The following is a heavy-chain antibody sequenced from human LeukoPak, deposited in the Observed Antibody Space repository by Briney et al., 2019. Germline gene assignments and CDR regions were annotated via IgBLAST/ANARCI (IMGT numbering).Heavy chain of an antibody. CDR3: ARASFCGGDCYSFDY. CDR2: IKQDGSEK. J-gene: IGHJ4*02. D-gene: IGHD2-21*01. CDR1: GFTFSSYW. Sequence: GALRLSCAASGFTFSSYWMSWVRQAPGKGLEWVANIKQDGSEKYYVDSVKGRFTISRDNAKNSLYLQMNSLRAEDTAVYYCARASFCGGDCYSFDYWGQGTLVTVSS. V-gene: IGHV3-7*01.